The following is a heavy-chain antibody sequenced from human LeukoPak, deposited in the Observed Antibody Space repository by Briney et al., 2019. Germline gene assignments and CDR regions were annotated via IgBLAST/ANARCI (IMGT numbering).Heavy chain of an antibody. J-gene: IGHJ4*02. V-gene: IGHV3-30*02. CDR2: IRSDGSNK. CDR3: ARDTHYYDSSGYYNY. CDR1: GFTFNTYG. Sequence: PGGSLRLSCAASGFTFNTYGLHWVRQAPGKGLEWVAFIRSDGSNKYYADSVRGRFTISRDNAKNTLYLQMNSLRAEDTAVYYCARDTHYYDSSGYYNYWGQGTLVTVSS. D-gene: IGHD3-22*01.